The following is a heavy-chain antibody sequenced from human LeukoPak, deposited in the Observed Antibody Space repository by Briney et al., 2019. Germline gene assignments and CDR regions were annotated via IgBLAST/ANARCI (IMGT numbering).Heavy chain of an antibody. CDR1: GFTFSSYA. CDR2: ISGSGGST. V-gene: IGHV3-23*01. D-gene: IGHD5-12*01. Sequence: GGSLRLSCAASGFTFSSYAMSWVRQAPGKGLEGVSAISGSGGSTYYADSVKGRFTIARDNSKNTLYLQMNSLRAEDTAVYYCANSVATALGTTYDYWGQGTLVTVSS. CDR3: ANSVATALGTTYDY. J-gene: IGHJ4*02.